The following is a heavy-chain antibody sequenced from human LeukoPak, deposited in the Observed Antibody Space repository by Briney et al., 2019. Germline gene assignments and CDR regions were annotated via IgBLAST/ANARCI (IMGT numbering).Heavy chain of an antibody. CDR3: ARRMFYYASGSYSFDY. CDR2: IYPGDSDT. V-gene: IGHV5-51*01. D-gene: IGHD3-10*01. CDR1: GYSFTSYW. Sequence: GESLKISCKGSGYSFTSYWIGWVRQMPGKGLEWMGIIYPGDSDTRYSPSFQGQVTISADKSINTAYLQWSSLKASDTAMYYCARRMFYYASGSYSFDYWGQGTLVTVSS. J-gene: IGHJ4*02.